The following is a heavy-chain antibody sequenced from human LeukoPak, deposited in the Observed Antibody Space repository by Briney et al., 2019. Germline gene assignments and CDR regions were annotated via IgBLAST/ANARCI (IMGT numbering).Heavy chain of an antibody. CDR3: AKDQLRGYSYGYGYYFDY. J-gene: IGHJ4*02. D-gene: IGHD5-18*01. V-gene: IGHV3-23*03. Sequence: GGSLRLSCAASGFTFSSYAMCWVRQAPGKGLEWVSVIYSDGSTYYADSAKGRFTISRDNSKNTLYLQMNSLRAEDTAVYYCAKDQLRGYSYGYGYYFDYWGQGTLVTVSS. CDR1: GFTFSSYA. CDR2: IYSDGST.